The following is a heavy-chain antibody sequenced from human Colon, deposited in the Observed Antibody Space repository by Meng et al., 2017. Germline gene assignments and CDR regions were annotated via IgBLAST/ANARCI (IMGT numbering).Heavy chain of an antibody. CDR3: VRDFRVTDL. J-gene: IGHJ5*02. V-gene: IGHV1-2*06. CDR1: GYTFTDQW. CDR2: MHPSSGGT. Sequence: VQLVRFGAEVKDPGSSGRVSCKAPGYTFTDQWIHWVRQAPGQGPEWMGRMHPSSGGTNLAPRFLGRVAMSRDTSISTAYLELNVLRHDDTAVYYCVRDFRVTDLWGQGTLVTVSS. D-gene: IGHD2-21*02.